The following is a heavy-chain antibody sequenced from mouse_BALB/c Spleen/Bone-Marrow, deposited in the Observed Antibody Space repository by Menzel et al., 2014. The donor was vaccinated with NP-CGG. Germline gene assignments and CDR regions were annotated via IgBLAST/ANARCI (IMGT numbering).Heavy chain of an antibody. D-gene: IGHD2-5*01. CDR1: GYTFTSYW. CDR3: ARQYSIYYTMYY. J-gene: IGHJ4*01. Sequence: QVQLQQSGAELVRPGASVKVSCKASGYTFTSYWINWVKQRPGQGLEWIGNIYPSDSYTNYNQNFKDKAILTVDKSSSTASMRLCSPTSVRSAFYYSARQYSIYYTMYYWGQRTSVTVSS. V-gene: IGHV1-69*02. CDR2: IYPSDSYT.